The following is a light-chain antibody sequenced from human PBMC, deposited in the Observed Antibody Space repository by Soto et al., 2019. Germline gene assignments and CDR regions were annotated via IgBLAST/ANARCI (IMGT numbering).Light chain of an antibody. CDR1: QSVSSK. V-gene: IGKV3D-15*01. J-gene: IGKJ2*01. CDR2: DAS. CDR3: QQYNNWPPVYT. Sequence: EIVMTQSPATLSVSAGESATLSCRASQSVSSKLAWYQQKPGQAPRLLIYDASTRATGIPARFSGRGSGTEFTLPIRSLQSEDFAVYYCQQYNNWPPVYTFGQGTKVDLK.